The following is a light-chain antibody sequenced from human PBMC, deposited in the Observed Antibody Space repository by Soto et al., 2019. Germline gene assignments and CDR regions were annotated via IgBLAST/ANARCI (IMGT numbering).Light chain of an antibody. CDR1: QSVGGTS. CDR3: QQYNNWPPWT. Sequence: EVVLTQSPGTLSLSPGERVTLSCRASQSVGGTSLAWYQQKPGQAPRLLIHSTSSRATGIPDRFSGSGSGTDFALTISRLEPEDFAVYYCQQYNNWPPWTFGQGTKLEIK. CDR2: STS. J-gene: IGKJ2*02. V-gene: IGKV3-20*01.